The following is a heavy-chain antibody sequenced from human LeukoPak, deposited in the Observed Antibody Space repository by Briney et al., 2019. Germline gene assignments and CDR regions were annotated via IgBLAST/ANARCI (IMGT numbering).Heavy chain of an antibody. CDR3: ATKRGYSYGSPH. V-gene: IGHV1-69*13. D-gene: IGHD5-18*01. CDR1: GYTFTSYG. J-gene: IGHJ4*02. Sequence: ASVKVSCKASGYTFTSYGISWVRQAPGQGLEWMGGIIPILGTANYAQKFQGRVTITADESTSTAYMELSSLRSEDTAVYYCATKRGYSYGSPHWGQGTLVTVSS. CDR2: IIPILGTA.